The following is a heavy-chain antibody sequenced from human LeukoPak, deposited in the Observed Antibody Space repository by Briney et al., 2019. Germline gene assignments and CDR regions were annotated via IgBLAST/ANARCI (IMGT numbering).Heavy chain of an antibody. CDR3: ARDPPQCSGTSCYGPLDH. D-gene: IGHD2-2*01. CDR1: GFTFSTYS. Sequence: PGGSLRLSCAASGFTFSTYSMNWVRQAPGKGLEWASYISSSSSVMYYADSVKGRFTISRDNAKNSLYLQMNSLRDDDTAVYYCARDPPQCSGTSCYGPLDHWGQGTLVTVSS. J-gene: IGHJ4*02. V-gene: IGHV3-48*02. CDR2: ISSSSSVM.